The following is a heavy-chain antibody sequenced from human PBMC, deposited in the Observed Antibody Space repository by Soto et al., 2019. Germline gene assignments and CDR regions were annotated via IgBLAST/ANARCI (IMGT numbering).Heavy chain of an antibody. CDR1: GFTFGSYW. Sequence: GGSLRLSCAVSGFTFGSYWMNWIRLIPGKGLEWVAYIKPDGSATYYVDSVKGRFTISRDNAKNSLYLQMNSLRVEDTSVYYCARAGYCGPGCYYYFDYWGQGTLVTVSS. CDR2: IKPDGSAT. D-gene: IGHD2-21*02. J-gene: IGHJ4*02. V-gene: IGHV3-7*01. CDR3: ARAGYCGPGCYYYFDY.